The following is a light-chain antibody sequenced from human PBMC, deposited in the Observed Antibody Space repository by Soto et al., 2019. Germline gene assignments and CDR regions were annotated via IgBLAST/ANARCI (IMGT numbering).Light chain of an antibody. CDR2: KAS. Sequence: DIPMTQSPSTLSASVGDRVTITCRASQSISSWLAWYQQKPGKAPKLLIYKASSLESGVPSRFSGSGSGTEFTLTISSLKPDDFATYYCQQYNSFPTFGQGTKVEIK. CDR3: QQYNSFPT. V-gene: IGKV1-5*03. CDR1: QSISSW. J-gene: IGKJ1*01.